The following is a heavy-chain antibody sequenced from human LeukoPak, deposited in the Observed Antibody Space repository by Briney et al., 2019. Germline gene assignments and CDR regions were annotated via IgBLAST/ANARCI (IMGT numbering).Heavy chain of an antibody. CDR1: GVTFSTYW. Sequence: GGSLRLSCVASGVTFSTYWMHWVRQAPGKGLVWVSRVKSDGSTTTYADSVKGRFTISRDNAENPLYLQMNSLRDEDTAVYYCARQEYYYETTGFADAFDFWGQGTLVTVSS. J-gene: IGHJ3*01. CDR3: ARQEYYYETTGFADAFDF. CDR2: VKSDGSTT. V-gene: IGHV3-74*03. D-gene: IGHD3-22*01.